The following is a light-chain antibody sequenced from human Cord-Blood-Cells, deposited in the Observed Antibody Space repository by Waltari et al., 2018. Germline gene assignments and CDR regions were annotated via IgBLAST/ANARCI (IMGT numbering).Light chain of an antibody. CDR3: CSYAGSSTLV. CDR2: EGS. CDR1: SSDVGSYNL. J-gene: IGLJ3*02. Sequence: QSALTQPASVSGSPGQSITISCTGTSSDVGSYNLVSWYQQHPGKAPKLMIYEGSKRPVGVSNRFSGSKCGNTASLTISGLQAEDEADYYCCSYAGSSTLVFGGGTKLTVL. V-gene: IGLV2-23*01.